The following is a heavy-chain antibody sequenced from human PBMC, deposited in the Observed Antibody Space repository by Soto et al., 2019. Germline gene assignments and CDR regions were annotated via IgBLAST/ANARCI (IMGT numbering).Heavy chain of an antibody. J-gene: IGHJ6*03. CDR2: ITWNSGFV. Sequence: EVQLVESGGGLVQPGRSLTLSCAASGFTFDDYAMHWVRQAPGKGLEWVSGITWNSGFVGYADSVKGRFTISRDNAKSSLYLQMNSLRPEDTALYYCVKGYCTSSSCVPSYYYYYMGVWGTGTTVSVSS. D-gene: IGHD2-2*01. CDR1: GFTFDDYA. CDR3: VKGYCTSSSCVPSYYYYYMGV. V-gene: IGHV3-9*01.